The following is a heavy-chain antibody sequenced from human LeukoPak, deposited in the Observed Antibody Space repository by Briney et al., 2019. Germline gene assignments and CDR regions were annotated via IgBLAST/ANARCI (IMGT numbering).Heavy chain of an antibody. CDR1: GFTVSSNY. CDR3: ASFPSSGWYYYFDY. D-gene: IGHD6-19*01. CDR2: IYSGGST. Sequence: GGSLRLSCAASGFTVSSNYMSWVRQAPGKGLEWVSVIYSGGSTYYADSVKGRFTISRDNSKNTLYLQMNSLRAEDTAVYYCASFPSSGWYYYFDYWGQGTLVTVSS. J-gene: IGHJ4*02. V-gene: IGHV3-53*01.